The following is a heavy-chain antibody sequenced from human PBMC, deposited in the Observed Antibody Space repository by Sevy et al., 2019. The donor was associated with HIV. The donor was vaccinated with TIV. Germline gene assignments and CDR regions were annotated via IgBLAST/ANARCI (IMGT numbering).Heavy chain of an antibody. CDR3: ARTGSYADTYYYYYAMDV. Sequence: GGSLRLSCAVSAFTFSSYWMTWVRQAPGKGLERVANINQDGSEENYVDSVKGRLTIFRDNAKNSLFLQMNSLRAEDTAVYYCARTGSYADTYYYYYAMDVWGPGTTVTVSS. CDR2: INQDGSEE. V-gene: IGHV3-7*01. CDR1: AFTFSSYW. J-gene: IGHJ6*02. D-gene: IGHD3-16*01.